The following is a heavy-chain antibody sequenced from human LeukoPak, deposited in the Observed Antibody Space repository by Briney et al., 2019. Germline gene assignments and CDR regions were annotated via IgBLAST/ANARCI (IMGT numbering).Heavy chain of an antibody. Sequence: PSETLSLTCTVSGGFITSSYWSWIRQPPGKGLELIGRIYTSGSTNYNPSLKSRVTISVDTSKNQFSLKLSSVTAADTAVYYCARESVAAGRTGFDYWGQGTLVTVSS. CDR2: IYTSGST. V-gene: IGHV4-4*08. D-gene: IGHD6-25*01. CDR1: GGFITSSY. CDR3: ARESVAAGRTGFDY. J-gene: IGHJ4*02.